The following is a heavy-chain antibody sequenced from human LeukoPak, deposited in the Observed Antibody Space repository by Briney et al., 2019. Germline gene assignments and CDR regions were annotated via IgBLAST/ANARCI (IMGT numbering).Heavy chain of an antibody. CDR3: ARRWLGDPYGMDV. J-gene: IGHJ6*02. CDR1: GFTFSNFA. CDR2: ISYDGDNE. D-gene: IGHD3-10*01. Sequence: RPGGSLRLSCAASGFTFSNFAMHWVRQAPGKGLEWVAVISYDGDNEYYADSVKGQFTISRDNSKDTLYLQINSLRGEDTAVYYCARRWLGDPYGMDVWGQGTTVTVSS. V-gene: IGHV3-30-3*01.